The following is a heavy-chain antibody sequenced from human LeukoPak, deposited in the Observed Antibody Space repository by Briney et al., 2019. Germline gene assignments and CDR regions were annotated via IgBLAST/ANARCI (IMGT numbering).Heavy chain of an antibody. Sequence: GGPLRLFCSASGFTFRNQWMHWVRQTPGKGLVWVSRISSDGSSTTYADSEKGRFAISRDNAKNTLYLQMNNLRAEDTAMYYCARDQRVTGRPDIDYWGQGTLVIVSS. CDR2: ISSDGSST. D-gene: IGHD6-6*01. CDR3: ARDQRVTGRPDIDY. CDR1: GFTFRNQW. V-gene: IGHV3-74*03. J-gene: IGHJ4*02.